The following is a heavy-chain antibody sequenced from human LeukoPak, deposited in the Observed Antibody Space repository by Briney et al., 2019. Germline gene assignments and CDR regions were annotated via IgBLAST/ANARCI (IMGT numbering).Heavy chain of an antibody. J-gene: IGHJ4*02. Sequence: PSETLSLTCTVSGGSISGRSYYWGWIRQPPGKGLEWIGGIYYSGSTYYNPSLKSRVTMSVDTSKNQFSLKLSSVTAADTAVYYCARHYYGSGDLDYWGQGTLVTVSS. CDR1: GGSISGRSYY. CDR3: ARHYYGSGDLDY. CDR2: IYYSGST. D-gene: IGHD3-10*01. V-gene: IGHV4-39*01.